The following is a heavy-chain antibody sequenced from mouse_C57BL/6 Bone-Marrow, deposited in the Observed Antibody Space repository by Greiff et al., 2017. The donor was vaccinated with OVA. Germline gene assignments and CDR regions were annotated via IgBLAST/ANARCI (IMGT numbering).Heavy chain of an antibody. V-gene: IGHV5-17*01. CDR3: ANYYGSSLFAY. Sequence: DVMLVESGGGLVKPGGSLKLSCAASGFTFSDYGMHWVRQAPEKGLEWVAYISSGSSTIYYADTVKGRFTISRDNAKNTLFLQMTSLRSEDTAMYYCANYYGSSLFAYWGQGTLVTVSA. CDR1: GFTFSDYG. CDR2: ISSGSSTI. D-gene: IGHD1-1*01. J-gene: IGHJ3*01.